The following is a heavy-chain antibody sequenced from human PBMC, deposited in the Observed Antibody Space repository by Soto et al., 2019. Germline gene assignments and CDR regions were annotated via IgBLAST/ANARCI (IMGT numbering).Heavy chain of an antibody. CDR1: GYTFTSYG. CDR3: ARDVSRYYDFWSGYYADPDHDAFDI. V-gene: IGHV1-18*01. CDR2: ISAYNGNT. D-gene: IGHD3-3*01. J-gene: IGHJ3*02. Sequence: ASVKVSCKASGYTFTSYGISWVGQAPGQGLEWMGWISAYNGNTNYAQKLQGRVTMTTDTSTSTAYMELRSLRSDDTAVYYCARDVSRYYDFWSGYYADPDHDAFDIWGQGTMVTVSS.